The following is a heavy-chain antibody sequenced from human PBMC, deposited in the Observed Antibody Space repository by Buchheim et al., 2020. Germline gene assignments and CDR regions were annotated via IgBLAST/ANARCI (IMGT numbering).Heavy chain of an antibody. V-gene: IGHV3-23*01. J-gene: IGHJ4*02. CDR2: ISGSGGST. CDR1: GFTFSSYA. Sequence: EVQLLESGGGLVQPGGSLRLSCAASGFTFSSYAMSWVRQAPGKGLEWVSAISGSGGSTYYADSVKGRFTIFRDNSKNTLFLQMNSLRAEDTAVYYCAIEGYCTNGVCYQGIDYWGQGTL. D-gene: IGHD2-8*01. CDR3: AIEGYCTNGVCYQGIDY.